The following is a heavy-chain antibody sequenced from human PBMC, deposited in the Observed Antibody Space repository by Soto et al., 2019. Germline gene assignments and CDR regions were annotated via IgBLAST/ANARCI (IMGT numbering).Heavy chain of an antibody. CDR3: AQVTDYYYYMDV. J-gene: IGHJ6*03. Sequence: GGSLRLSCAASGFTFSSYAMSWVRQAPGKGLEWVSAISGSGGSTYYADSVKGRFNISRDNAKNSLYLQMNSLRAEDTAVYYCAQVTDYYYYMDVWGKGTTVTVSS. CDR1: GFTFSSYA. CDR2: ISGSGGST. V-gene: IGHV3-23*01. D-gene: IGHD5-18*01.